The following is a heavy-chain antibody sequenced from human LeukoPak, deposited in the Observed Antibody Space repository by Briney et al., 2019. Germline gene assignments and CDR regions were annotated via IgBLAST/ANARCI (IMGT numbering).Heavy chain of an antibody. Sequence: SETLSLTCTVSGGSISSYYWSWIRQPPGKGLEWIGYIYTSGSTNYNPSLKSRVTISVDTSKNQFSLKLSSVTAADTAVYYCATGIAAAVDYWGQGTLVTVSS. CDR2: IYTSGST. J-gene: IGHJ4*02. D-gene: IGHD6-13*01. V-gene: IGHV4-4*09. CDR1: GGSISSYY. CDR3: ATGIAAAVDY.